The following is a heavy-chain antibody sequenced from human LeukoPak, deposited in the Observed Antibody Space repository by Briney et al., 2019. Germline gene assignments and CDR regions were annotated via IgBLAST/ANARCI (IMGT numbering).Heavy chain of an antibody. CDR1: GYTFTSYD. J-gene: IGHJ6*03. Sequence: ASVKVSCKASGYTFTSYDINWVRQATGQGLELMGWMNPNSGNTGYAQKFQGRVTMTRNTSISTAYMELSSLRSEDTAVYYCARQTQVVVAATRSFDYYYYMDVWGKGTTVTVSS. CDR2: MNPNSGNT. V-gene: IGHV1-8*01. D-gene: IGHD2-15*01. CDR3: ARQTQVVVAATRSFDYYYYMDV.